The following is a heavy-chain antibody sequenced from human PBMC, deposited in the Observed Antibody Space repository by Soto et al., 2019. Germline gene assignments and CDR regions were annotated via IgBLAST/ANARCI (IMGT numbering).Heavy chain of an antibody. D-gene: IGHD3-22*01. J-gene: IGHJ3*02. CDR2: IYYSGST. CDR3: ARATYYYDGSGYYYGGGDAFDI. CDR1: GGSISSYY. Sequence: QVQLQESGPGLVKPSQTLSLTCTVSGGSISSYYWSWIRQPPGKGLEWIGYIYYSGSTNYNPSLKSRLTISVDTSKNQFSLKLSSVTAADTAVYYCARATYYYDGSGYYYGGGDAFDIGGQGTMVTVSS. V-gene: IGHV4-59*01.